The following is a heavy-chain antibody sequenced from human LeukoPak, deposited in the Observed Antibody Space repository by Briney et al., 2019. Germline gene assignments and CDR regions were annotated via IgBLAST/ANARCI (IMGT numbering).Heavy chain of an antibody. Sequence: PGGSLRLSCAASGFTFSSYSMNWVRQAPGKGLEWVSSISSSSSYIYYADSVKGRFTISRDNSKNTLYLQMNSLRAEDTAVYYCAKDLRVTTLEGGDYWGQGTLVTVSS. V-gene: IGHV3-21*01. J-gene: IGHJ4*02. CDR3: AKDLRVTTLEGGDY. CDR1: GFTFSSYS. D-gene: IGHD4-11*01. CDR2: ISSSSSYI.